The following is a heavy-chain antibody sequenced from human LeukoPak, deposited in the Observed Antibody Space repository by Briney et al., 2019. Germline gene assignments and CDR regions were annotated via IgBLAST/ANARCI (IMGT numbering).Heavy chain of an antibody. D-gene: IGHD3-22*01. V-gene: IGHV4-59*01. CDR3: VRGNYDNRGYSNAFDI. CDR1: GASISSSY. Sequence: SGTLSLTCTVSGASISSSYWSWVRQPPGMRLEWIGFIYYNGNTNSNPSLKSRVTISADTSKNQFSLKLTSVTAADTAVYYCVRGNYDNRGYSNAFDIWGQGAMVTVSS. CDR2: IYYNGNT. J-gene: IGHJ3*02.